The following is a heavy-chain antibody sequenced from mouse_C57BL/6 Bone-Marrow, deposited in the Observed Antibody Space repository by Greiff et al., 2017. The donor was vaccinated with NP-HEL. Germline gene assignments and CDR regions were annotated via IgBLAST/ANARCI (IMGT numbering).Heavy chain of an antibody. Sequence: QVQLQQPGAELVMPGASVKLSCKASGYTFTSYWMHWVKQRPGQGLEWIGEIDPSDSYTNYNQKFKGKSTLTVDKSSSTAYMQLSSLTSEDSAVYYCARRPDYRGQGTTLTVSS. CDR2: IDPSDSYT. CDR1: GYTFTSYW. CDR3: ARRPDY. V-gene: IGHV1-69*01. J-gene: IGHJ2*01.